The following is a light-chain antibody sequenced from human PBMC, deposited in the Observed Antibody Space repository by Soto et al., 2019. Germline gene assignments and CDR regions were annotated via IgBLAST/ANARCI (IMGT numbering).Light chain of an antibody. V-gene: IGKV1-5*01. J-gene: IGKJ2*01. CDR2: DAS. CDR3: QYFSSYPYT. Sequence: DIQMTQSPPSLSASVGDRVTITCRASQSINKWLAWYQQKSGKAPELLIYDASSLESGVPSRFSGSGSGTEFTLTINSLQPDDFATYYCQYFSSYPYTFGQGTKLEI. CDR1: QSINKW.